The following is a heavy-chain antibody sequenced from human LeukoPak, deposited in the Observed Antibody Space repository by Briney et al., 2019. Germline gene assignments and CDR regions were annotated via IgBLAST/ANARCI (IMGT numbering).Heavy chain of an antibody. Sequence: PSETLSLTCSVSGDSVSRDTFYWSWIRQPPGKGLEWIAYIYYTGSTKYYPSLKSRVTISIDTSKNQFSLKVNSVTEADTAVYYCARTGYCTGGSCYGGYFDPWGQGTLVFVSS. CDR3: ARTGYCTGGSCYGGYFDP. D-gene: IGHD2-15*01. CDR1: GDSVSRDTFY. J-gene: IGHJ5*02. CDR2: IYYTGST. V-gene: IGHV4-61*01.